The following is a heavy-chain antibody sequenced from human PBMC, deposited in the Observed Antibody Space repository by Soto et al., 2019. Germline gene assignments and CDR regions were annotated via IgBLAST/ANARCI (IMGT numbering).Heavy chain of an antibody. D-gene: IGHD3-3*01. CDR3: ARDRALGGRSIFGVVTWFDP. CDR2: IKQDGSEK. J-gene: IGHJ5*02. CDR1: GFTFSSYA. V-gene: IGHV3-7*05. Sequence: GGSLRLSCAASGFTFSSYAMSWVRQAPGKGLEWVANIKQDGSEKYYVDSVKGRFTISRDNAKNSLYLQMNSLRAEDTAVYYCARDRALGGRSIFGVVTWFDPWGQGTLVTVSS.